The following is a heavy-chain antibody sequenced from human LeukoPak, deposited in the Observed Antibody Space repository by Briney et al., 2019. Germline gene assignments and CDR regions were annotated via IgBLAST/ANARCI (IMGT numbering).Heavy chain of an antibody. J-gene: IGHJ4*02. CDR1: GGTFSSYA. V-gene: IGHV1-69*13. D-gene: IGHD5-18*01. Sequence: SVKVSCKASGGTFSSYAISWVRQAPGQGLEWMGGIIPIFGTANYAQKFLGRVTITADESTSTAYMELSSLRSEDTAVYYCARDKRGYSYGYHYWGQGTLVTVSS. CDR2: IIPIFGTA. CDR3: ARDKRGYSYGYHY.